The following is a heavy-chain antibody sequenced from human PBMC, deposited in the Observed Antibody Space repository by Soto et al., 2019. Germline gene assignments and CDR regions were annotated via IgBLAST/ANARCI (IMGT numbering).Heavy chain of an antibody. J-gene: IGHJ4*02. CDR1: GFIFGSYG. D-gene: IGHD4-17*01. Sequence: QVQLVESGGGVVQPGRSLRLSCVASGFIFGSYGMHWVRQAPGEGLEWVAVISYDGTNKYYADSVKGRFTISRDNYKNTLWLQMNSLRAENTAVYYCAQVPRYTVTPPDDYWGQGTLVIVSS. V-gene: IGHV3-30*18. CDR2: ISYDGTNK. CDR3: AQVPRYTVTPPDDY.